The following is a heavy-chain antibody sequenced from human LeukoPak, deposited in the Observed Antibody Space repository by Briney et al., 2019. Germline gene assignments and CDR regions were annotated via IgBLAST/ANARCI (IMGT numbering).Heavy chain of an antibody. V-gene: IGHV3-23*01. CDR1: GFTFSSYA. CDR3: AKGGSASCYSGVDS. J-gene: IGHJ4*02. D-gene: IGHD2-2*01. CDR2: ISGSGGST. Sequence: GGSLRLSCAASGFTFSSYAMSWVRQAPGKGLEWVSAISGSGGSTYYADSVKGRFTISRDNSKNTLYLQMNSLRAEDTAVYYCAKGGSASCYSGVDSWGQGTLVTVSS.